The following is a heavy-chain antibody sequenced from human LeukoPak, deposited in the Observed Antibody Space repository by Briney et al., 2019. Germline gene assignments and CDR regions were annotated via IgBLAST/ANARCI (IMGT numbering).Heavy chain of an antibody. CDR2: IYDDGRT. J-gene: IGHJ4*02. CDR3: ATYTA. CDR1: GGSITRSSHS. Sequence: SETLSLTCTVSGGSITRSSHSWDWIRQPPGKGLEWIGGIYDDGRTYYNPSFKSRVTVSVDASRNQFSLKLSFVTAADTAVYHCATYTAWGQGIVVTVSS. D-gene: IGHD5-18*01. V-gene: IGHV4-39*01.